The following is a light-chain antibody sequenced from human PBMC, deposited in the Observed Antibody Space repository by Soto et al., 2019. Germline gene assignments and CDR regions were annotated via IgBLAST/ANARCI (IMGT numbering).Light chain of an antibody. V-gene: IGKV1-39*01. J-gene: IGKJ2*01. Sequence: DFQMTQSPSSLSASSGDRVTIICRASQSITSHLNWYQQKPGKAPKRLIYAACSLQSGVPSRFSGSASGTEVTLTISSLRPEDGATYYGQQGYSTPYTVGQGNKLEIK. CDR2: AAC. CDR1: QSITSH. CDR3: QQGYSTPYT.